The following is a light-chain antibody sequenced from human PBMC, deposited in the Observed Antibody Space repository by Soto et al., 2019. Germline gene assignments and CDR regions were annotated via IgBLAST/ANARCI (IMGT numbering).Light chain of an antibody. CDR2: DVS. CDR1: SRDVGGYNY. V-gene: IGLV2-14*01. Sequence: QSALTQPASVSGSPGQSITISCTGTSRDVGGYNYVSWYQRHPGKAPKLMIYDVSNRPSGVSNRFSGSKSGNTASLTISGLQAEDEADYYCSSYTSSSSVTFGGGTKLTVL. J-gene: IGLJ2*01. CDR3: SSYTSSSSVT.